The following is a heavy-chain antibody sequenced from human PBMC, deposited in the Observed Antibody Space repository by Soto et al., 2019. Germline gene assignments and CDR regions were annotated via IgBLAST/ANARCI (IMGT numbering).Heavy chain of an antibody. V-gene: IGHV3-72*01. CDR2: SRDKGNSYST. D-gene: IGHD1-7*01. CDR1: GFTFSDYY. Sequence: PGGSLSLSCAGSGFTFSDYYIDWVRQAPGKGLEWVGRSRDKGNSYSTDYGASVRGRFTVSRDGSKNSLYLQMNSLETGDTALYYCVRSLPGTTSFDYWGRGTLVTVSS. CDR3: VRSLPGTTSFDY. J-gene: IGHJ4*02.